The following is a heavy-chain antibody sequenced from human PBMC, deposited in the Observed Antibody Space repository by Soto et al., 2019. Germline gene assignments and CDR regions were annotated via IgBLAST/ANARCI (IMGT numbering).Heavy chain of an antibody. CDR1: GGPLSSYA. Sequence: SVNACSKASGGPLSSYAVSLVRQAPGQGVEWVAGIIPIFGTANYAQKFQGRVTITADESTSTAYMELSSLRSEDTAVYYCARGPAKEMDYYDSSGYRYWFDPWGQGTLVTVSS. D-gene: IGHD3-22*01. CDR3: ARGPAKEMDYYDSSGYRYWFDP. V-gene: IGHV1-69*13. CDR2: IIPIFGTA. J-gene: IGHJ5*02.